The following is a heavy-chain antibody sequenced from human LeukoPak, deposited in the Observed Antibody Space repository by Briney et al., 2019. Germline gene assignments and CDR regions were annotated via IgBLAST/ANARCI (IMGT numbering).Heavy chain of an antibody. CDR2: IYTGGST. CDR1: GFTVSSNV. V-gene: IGHV3-53*01. Sequence: GGSLRLSCAASGFTVSSNVMNWVRQAPGKGLEWVSVIYTGGSTYYADSVKGRFTISRDNSKNTLYLQMNSLRAEDTAVYYCARSPAAGSAAAFDYWGQGTLVTVSS. D-gene: IGHD6-13*01. CDR3: ARSPAAGSAAAFDY. J-gene: IGHJ4*02.